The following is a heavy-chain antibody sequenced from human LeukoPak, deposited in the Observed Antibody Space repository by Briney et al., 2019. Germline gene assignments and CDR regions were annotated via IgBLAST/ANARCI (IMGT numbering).Heavy chain of an antibody. CDR3: AKVVVPAAYDAFDI. CDR2: ISSSGSTI. J-gene: IGHJ3*02. Sequence: PGGSLRLSCAASGFTFSDYYMGWIRQAPGKGLEWVSYISSSGSTIYYADSVKGRFTISRDNAKNSLYLQMNSLRAEDTAVYYCAKVVVPAAYDAFDIWGQGTMVTVSS. V-gene: IGHV3-11*04. D-gene: IGHD2-2*01. CDR1: GFTFSDYY.